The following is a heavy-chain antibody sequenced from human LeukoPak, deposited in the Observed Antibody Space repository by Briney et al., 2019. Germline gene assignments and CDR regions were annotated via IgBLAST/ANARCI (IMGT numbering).Heavy chain of an antibody. CDR3: AKDLGFGGDYYGMDV. Sequence: GGSLRLSCEASRFTFTSYGLHWVRQTPGKGLEWVAVISFDGNNKLYADSVKGRFTISRDNSKNTLYLQLNSLTAEDTALYSCAKDLGFGGDYYGMDVWGKGTTVTVSS. CDR1: RFTFTSYG. CDR2: ISFDGNNK. J-gene: IGHJ6*04. D-gene: IGHD3-10*01. V-gene: IGHV3-30*18.